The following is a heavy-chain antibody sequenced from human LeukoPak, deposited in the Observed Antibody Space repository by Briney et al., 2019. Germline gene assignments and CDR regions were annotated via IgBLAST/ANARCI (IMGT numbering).Heavy chain of an antibody. Sequence: GGSLRLSCAASGFTFSTYAMSGVRQAPGKGLEWVSAISGSGGSTYYADSVKGRFTISRDNSKNTLYLQMNSLRAEDTAVYYCAKDPGYWTAMVADWGQGTLVTVSS. CDR1: GFTFSTYA. V-gene: IGHV3-23*01. D-gene: IGHD5-18*01. CDR3: AKDPGYWTAMVAD. CDR2: ISGSGGST. J-gene: IGHJ4*02.